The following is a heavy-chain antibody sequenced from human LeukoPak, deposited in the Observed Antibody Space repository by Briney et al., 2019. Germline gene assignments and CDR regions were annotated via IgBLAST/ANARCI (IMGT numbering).Heavy chain of an antibody. Sequence: ASVTVSCKASGYTFTSYYMHWVRQAPGQGLEWMGIINPSGGSTSYAQKFQGRVTTTRDMSTSTVYMELSSLRSEDTAVYYCARARREYQLLYWWFDPWGQGTLVTVSS. V-gene: IGHV1-46*01. CDR1: GYTFTSYY. D-gene: IGHD2-2*02. CDR2: INPSGGST. J-gene: IGHJ5*02. CDR3: ARARREYQLLYWWFDP.